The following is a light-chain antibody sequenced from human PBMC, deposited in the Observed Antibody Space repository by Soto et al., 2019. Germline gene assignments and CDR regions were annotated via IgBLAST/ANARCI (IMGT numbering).Light chain of an antibody. Sequence: QSALTQPPSVSGSPGQSVTISCTGTNSDVGSYNRVSWYHQPPGTAPKLIIYEVTNRPSGVPDRFSGSKSGNTASLTISGLQAEDEADYYCSSYTSSNTLIFGGGTKVTVL. CDR1: NSDVGSYNR. J-gene: IGLJ2*01. CDR3: SSYTSSNTLI. CDR2: EVT. V-gene: IGLV2-18*02.